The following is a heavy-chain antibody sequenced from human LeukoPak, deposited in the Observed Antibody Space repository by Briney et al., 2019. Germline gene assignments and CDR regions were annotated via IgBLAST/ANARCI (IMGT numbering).Heavy chain of an antibody. CDR3: ARGVSYAFDI. V-gene: IGHV1-69*13. CDR2: IIPIFGTA. CDR1: GYALTELS. Sequence: SVKVSCKVSGYALTELSMHWVRQAPGKGLEWMGGIIPIFGTANYAQKFQGRVTITADESTSTAYMELSSLRSEDTAVYYCARGVSYAFDIWGQGTMVTVSS. J-gene: IGHJ3*02.